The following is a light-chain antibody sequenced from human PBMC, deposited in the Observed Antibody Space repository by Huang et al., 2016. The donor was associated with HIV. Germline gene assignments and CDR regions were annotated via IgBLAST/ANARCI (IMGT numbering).Light chain of an antibody. J-gene: IGKJ4*01. CDR1: QSILYSSNNKTY. CDR2: WAS. Sequence: IVMTQSPDSLAVSLGERATINCKSSQSILYSSNNKTYLAWYQQKPGQPPKLLIYWASTRESGFPDRFSGSGSGTDFTLTISSLQAEDVAVYDCQQYYNTPLAFGGGTKVEIK. CDR3: QQYYNTPLA. V-gene: IGKV4-1*01.